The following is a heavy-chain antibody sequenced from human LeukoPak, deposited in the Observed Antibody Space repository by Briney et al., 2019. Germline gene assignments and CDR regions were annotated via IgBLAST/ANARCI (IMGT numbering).Heavy chain of an antibody. CDR2: INHSGST. J-gene: IGHJ5*02. V-gene: IGHV4-34*01. CDR3: ARRPYGCSGGSCYAGPGFDP. CDR1: GGSFSGYY. Sequence: SETLSLTCAVYGGSFSGYYWSWIRHPPGEGLEWIGEINHSGSTNYNPSLKSRVTISVDTSKNQFSLKLSSVTAADTAVYYCARRPYGCSGGSCYAGPGFDPWGQGTLVTVSS. D-gene: IGHD2-15*01.